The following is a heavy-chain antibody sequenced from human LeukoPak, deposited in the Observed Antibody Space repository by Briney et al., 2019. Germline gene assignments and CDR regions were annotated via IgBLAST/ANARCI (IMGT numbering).Heavy chain of an antibody. CDR1: RYTFTGYY. V-gene: IGHV1-2*02. CDR2: INPNSGGT. Sequence: ASVKVSCKASRYTFTGYYMHWIRQAPGQGLEWMGWINPNSGGTNYAQKFQGRVTMTRDTSISTAYMELSRLRSDDTAVYYCARDYDFWSGYTPIDYWGQGTLVTVSS. D-gene: IGHD3-3*01. CDR3: ARDYDFWSGYTPIDY. J-gene: IGHJ4*02.